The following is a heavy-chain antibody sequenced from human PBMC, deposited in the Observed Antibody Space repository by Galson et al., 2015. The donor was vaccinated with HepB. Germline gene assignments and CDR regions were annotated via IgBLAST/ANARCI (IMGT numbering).Heavy chain of an antibody. J-gene: IGHJ1*01. CDR3: AAPSYYDTTCAWGFHH. D-gene: IGHD3-16*01. CDR2: IVVGSGNT. CDR1: GFTFTSSA. V-gene: IGHV1-58*01. Sequence: SVKVSCKASGFTFTSSAVQWVRQARGQRPEWIGWIVVGSGNTNYAQKFQERVTITRDMSPSTAYRALSSLRSEDTAVYYCAAPSYYDTTCAWGFHHWGQGTLVTVSP.